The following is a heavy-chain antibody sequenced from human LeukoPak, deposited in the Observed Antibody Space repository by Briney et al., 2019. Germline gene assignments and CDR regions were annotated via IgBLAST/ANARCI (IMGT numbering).Heavy chain of an antibody. Sequence: GGSLRLSCAASGFTFSSYSMNWVRQAPGKGLEWVSYISSSSSTIYYADSVKGRFTISRDNAKNSLYLQMNSLRAEDTAVYYCARDGYSYGFTLKYYFDYWGLGALVTVSS. J-gene: IGHJ4*02. CDR1: GFTFSSYS. D-gene: IGHD5-18*01. CDR3: ARDGYSYGFTLKYYFDY. CDR2: ISSSSSTI. V-gene: IGHV3-48*01.